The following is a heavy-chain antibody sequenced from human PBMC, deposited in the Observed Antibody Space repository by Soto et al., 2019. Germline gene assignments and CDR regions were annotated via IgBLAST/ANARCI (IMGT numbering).Heavy chain of an antibody. V-gene: IGHV3-23*01. D-gene: IGHD5-18*01. CDR1: GFTFSSYA. Sequence: EVQLLESGGGLVQPGGSLRLSCAASGFTFSSYAMSWVRQAPGKGLEWVSAISGSGGSTYYADSVKGRFTISRDNSKNTLYLQMNSLRAEDTAVYYCAKEPATPGGYSYGLFDYWGQGTLVTVSS. CDR3: AKEPATPGGYSYGLFDY. J-gene: IGHJ4*02. CDR2: ISGSGGST.